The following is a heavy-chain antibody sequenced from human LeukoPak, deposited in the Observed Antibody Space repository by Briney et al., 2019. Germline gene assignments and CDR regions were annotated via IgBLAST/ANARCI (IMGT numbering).Heavy chain of an antibody. V-gene: IGHV3-21*01. CDR3: ARGADCSSTSCYIDFDY. CDR1: GFTFSSYS. J-gene: IGHJ4*02. Sequence: GGSLRLSCAASGFTFSSYSMNLVRQAPGKGLEWVSSISSSSSYIYYADSVKGRFTISRDNAKNSLYLQMNSLRAEDTAVYYCARGADCSSTSCYIDFDYWGQGTLVTVSS. D-gene: IGHD2-2*02. CDR2: ISSSSSYI.